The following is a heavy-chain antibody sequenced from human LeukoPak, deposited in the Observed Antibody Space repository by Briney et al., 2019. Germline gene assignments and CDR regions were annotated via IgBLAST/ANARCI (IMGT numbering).Heavy chain of an antibody. D-gene: IGHD3-16*01. J-gene: IGHJ5*02. CDR3: ARGFGNVRGVA. V-gene: IGHV4-34*01. Sequence: SETLSLNCAVYGGSLSGDYWSWIRQPPGKALEWSGEINHSGNTNYNPSLESRATLSVDTSKNQISLRLSSVTAADTAVYYCARGFGNVRGVAWGQGTLVTVSS. CDR2: INHSGNT. CDR1: GGSLSGDY.